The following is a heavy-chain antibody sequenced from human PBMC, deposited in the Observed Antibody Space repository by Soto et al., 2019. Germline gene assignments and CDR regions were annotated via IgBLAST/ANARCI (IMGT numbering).Heavy chain of an antibody. V-gene: IGHV4-34*01. CDR3: ARSLAYYYDSSGGTGKHLDP. Sequence: SETLSLTCAVYGGSFSGYYWSWIRQPPGKGLEWIGEINHSGSTNYNPSLKSRVTISVDTSKNQFSLKLSSVTAADTAVYYCARSLAYYYDSSGGTGKHLDPWGQGTLVTVSS. J-gene: IGHJ5*02. CDR1: GGSFSGYY. D-gene: IGHD3-22*01. CDR2: INHSGST.